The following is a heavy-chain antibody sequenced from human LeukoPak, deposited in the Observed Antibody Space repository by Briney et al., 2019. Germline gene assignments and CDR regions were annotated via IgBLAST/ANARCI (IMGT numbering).Heavy chain of an antibody. Sequence: GGSLRLSCAASGFTFSTYAMSWVRQAPGKGLEWVSAVSGGGDRTYYADSVKGRFTISRDNSKNTLYLQMNSLRAEDTAEYYCARGIHGSGSYTHYGMDVWGQGTTVTVSS. V-gene: IGHV3-23*01. CDR2: VSGGGDRT. CDR3: ARGIHGSGSYTHYGMDV. J-gene: IGHJ6*02. D-gene: IGHD3-10*01. CDR1: GFTFSTYA.